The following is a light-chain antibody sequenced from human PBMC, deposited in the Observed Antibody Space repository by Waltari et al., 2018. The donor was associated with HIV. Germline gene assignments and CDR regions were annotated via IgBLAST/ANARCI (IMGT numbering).Light chain of an antibody. CDR3: ATWDDSLSGSVL. V-gene: IGLV1-47*01. CDR1: RYNIGSNY. CDR2: RNS. J-gene: IGLJ2*01. Sequence: QSVLTQPPSASGTPGQRVTISCSGSRYNIGSNYVYWYQDLPGTAPKLLIYRNSQRPAGVPDRSSGAKSGTSASLAISGLRSEDEAAYYCATWDDSLSGSVLFGGGTKLTVL.